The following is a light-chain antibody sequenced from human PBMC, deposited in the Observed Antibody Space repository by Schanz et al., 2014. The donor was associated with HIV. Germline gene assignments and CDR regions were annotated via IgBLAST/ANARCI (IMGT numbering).Light chain of an antibody. J-gene: IGKJ1*01. Sequence: DIVLTQSPATLSVSPGERATLSCRASQSVSSNLAWYQQNPGQPPRLLIYGASTRATGIPARFSGSGSGTEFTLTISRLEPEDFAVYYCQQYDISLSWTFGQGTKVEIK. CDR2: GAS. CDR3: QQYDISLSWT. CDR1: QSVSSN. V-gene: IGKV3-15*01.